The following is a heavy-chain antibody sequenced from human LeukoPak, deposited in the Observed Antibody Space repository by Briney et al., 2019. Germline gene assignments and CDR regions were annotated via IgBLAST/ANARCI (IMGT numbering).Heavy chain of an antibody. J-gene: IGHJ4*02. CDR2: INHSGST. Sequence: PSETLSLTCAVYGGSFSGYYWSWIRQPPGKGLEWIGEINHSGSTNYNPSLKSRVTISVDTSKNQFSLKLSSVTAADTAVYYCAKGGYKYDSSGHNYFDYWGQGTLVTVSS. CDR1: GGSFSGYY. D-gene: IGHD3-22*01. CDR3: AKGGYKYDSSGHNYFDY. V-gene: IGHV4-34*01.